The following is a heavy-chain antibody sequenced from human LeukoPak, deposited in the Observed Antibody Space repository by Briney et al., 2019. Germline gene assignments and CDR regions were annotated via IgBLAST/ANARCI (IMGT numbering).Heavy chain of an antibody. D-gene: IGHD6-13*01. CDR1: GYTFTSYG. CDR2: ISAYNGNT. CDR3: AWEDGRSRLDSSSWHYWFDL. V-gene: IGHV1-18*01. Sequence: ASVKVSCKASGYTFTSYGISWVRQAPGQGLEWMGWISAYNGNTNYAQKLQGRVTMTTDTSTSTAYMELRSLRSDDTAVYYCAWEDGRSRLDSSSWHYWFDLWGEGSLVTVSS. J-gene: IGHJ5*02.